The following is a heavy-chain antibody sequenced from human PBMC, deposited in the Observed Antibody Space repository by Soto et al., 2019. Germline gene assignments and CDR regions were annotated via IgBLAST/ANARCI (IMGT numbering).Heavy chain of an antibody. D-gene: IGHD3-9*01. Sequence: QVQLVESGGGVVQPERSLRLSCAASGFTFSSYGMRWVRQAPGKGLEWVAVISYDGSNKYYADSVKGRFTISRDNSKNTLYLQMNSLRAEDTAVYYCAKDWLNYDILTGYYIPNFDYWGQGTLVTVSS. CDR2: ISYDGSNK. CDR3: AKDWLNYDILTGYYIPNFDY. CDR1: GFTFSSYG. J-gene: IGHJ4*02. V-gene: IGHV3-30*18.